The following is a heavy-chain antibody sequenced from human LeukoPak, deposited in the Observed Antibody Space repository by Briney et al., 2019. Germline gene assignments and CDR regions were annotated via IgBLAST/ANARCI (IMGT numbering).Heavy chain of an antibody. J-gene: IGHJ4*02. CDR1: GFTFSSYY. V-gene: IGHV3-21*01. D-gene: IGHD6-13*01. CDR2: ISSSSSNI. Sequence: PGGSLRLSCAASGFTFSSYYMNWVRQAPGKGLEWVSSISSSSSNIYYADSVKGRFTISRDNAKNSLYLQMNSLRAEDTAVYYCAREGAAAGSGYYFDYWGQGTLVAVSS. CDR3: AREGAAAGSGYYFDY.